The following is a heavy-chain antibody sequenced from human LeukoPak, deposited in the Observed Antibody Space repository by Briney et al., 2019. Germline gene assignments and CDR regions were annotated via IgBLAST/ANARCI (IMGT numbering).Heavy chain of an antibody. CDR1: GGSISSYY. V-gene: IGHV4-59*12. D-gene: IGHD2-2*01. Sequence: SETLSLTCTVSGGSISSYYWSWIRQPPGKGLEWIGYIYYSGSTNYNPSLKSRVTISVDTSKNQFSLKLSSVTAADTAVYYCAKDGMVAVVVPGAMSQHLVKDPAAEYLQHWGQGTLVTVSS. CDR3: AKDGMVAVVVPGAMSQHLVKDPAAEYLQH. CDR2: IYYSGST. J-gene: IGHJ1*01.